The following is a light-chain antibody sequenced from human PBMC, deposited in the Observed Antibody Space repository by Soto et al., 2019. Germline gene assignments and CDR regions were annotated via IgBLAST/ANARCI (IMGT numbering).Light chain of an antibody. Sequence: DIQMTQSPDFLSASVGDRVTLTCRAGQGIGGSLAWYQHKPGEVPKLLIYGASTLFSGVPSRFSGSGSGTLFTLTISSLQPEDLATYYCQNYNSAPYTFGPGTKV. CDR1: QGIGGS. V-gene: IGKV1-27*01. J-gene: IGKJ2*01. CDR3: QNYNSAPYT. CDR2: GAS.